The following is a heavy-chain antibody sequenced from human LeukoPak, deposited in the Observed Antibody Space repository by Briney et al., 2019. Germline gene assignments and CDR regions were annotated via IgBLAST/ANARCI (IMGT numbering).Heavy chain of an antibody. CDR1: GFTFSSYG. CDR2: IWYDGSNK. V-gene: IGHV3-33*01. D-gene: IGHD1-26*01. CDR3: ARDYLMGGTTGKAFDI. J-gene: IGHJ3*02. Sequence: GGSLRLSCAASGFTFSSYGMHWVRQAPGKGLEWVAFIWYDGSNKYYADSVKGRFTISTDNSKNTLYLQMNSLRAADTAVYYCARDYLMGGTTGKAFDIWGQGTMVTISS.